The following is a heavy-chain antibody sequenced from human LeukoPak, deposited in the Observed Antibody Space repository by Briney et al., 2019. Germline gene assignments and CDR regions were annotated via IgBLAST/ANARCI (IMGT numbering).Heavy chain of an antibody. CDR3: ARHNNGYNYDY. J-gene: IGHJ4*02. CDR1: GGFISSSSSY. V-gene: IGHV4-39*01. CDR2: ISYSGST. Sequence: SETLSLTCTVSGGFISSSSSYWGWIRQPPGKGLEWIESISYSGSTYYNPSLKSRVTISVDTSKNQFSLRLSSVTAADTAMYYCARHNNGYNYDYWGQGTLVTVSS. D-gene: IGHD5-24*01.